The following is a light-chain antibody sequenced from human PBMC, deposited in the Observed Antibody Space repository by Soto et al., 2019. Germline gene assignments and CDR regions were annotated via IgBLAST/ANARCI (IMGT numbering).Light chain of an antibody. CDR3: QQYNSWPEYT. CDR2: GAS. CDR1: QSVGNS. Sequence: VVMTQSPGTLSVSPGEGATLSCRASQSVGNSLAWYQQKPGQAPRLLIFGASTRVTGIPARFSGSGSGTEFTLTITSLQSEDFAVYYCQQYNSWPEYTFGQGTKVDIK. V-gene: IGKV3-15*01. J-gene: IGKJ2*01.